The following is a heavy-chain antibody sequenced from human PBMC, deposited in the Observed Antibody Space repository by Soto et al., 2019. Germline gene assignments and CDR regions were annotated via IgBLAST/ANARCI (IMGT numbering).Heavy chain of an antibody. J-gene: IGHJ4*02. V-gene: IGHV5-10-1*01. CDR3: ARGYNWNPPDF. CDR1: GDSFTTYS. Sequence: GESLKISCEGSGDSFTTYSISWVRQMPGKGLEWMGRIDPSDSHTKYSPSFQGHVTFSVDKSISTAYLQWSSLKASDTAMYYCARGYNWNPPDFWGQGPLVTVSS. D-gene: IGHD1-20*01. CDR2: IDPSDSHT.